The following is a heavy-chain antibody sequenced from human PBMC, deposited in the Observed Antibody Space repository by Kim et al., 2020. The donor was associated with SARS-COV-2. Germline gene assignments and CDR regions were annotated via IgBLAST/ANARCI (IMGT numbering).Heavy chain of an antibody. CDR2: TYYRSQWYN. V-gene: IGHV6-1*01. J-gene: IGHJ4*02. D-gene: IGHD3-16*02. CDR1: GDSVSSNSAA. CDR3: ARSTRVIESRLFDY. Sequence: SQTLSLTCAISGDSVSSNSAAWNWIRQSPSRGLEWLGRTYYRSQWYNDYAVSVKSRITINPDTSKNQFSLQLNSVTPEDTAVHFCARSTRVIESRLFDYWGQGTLVTVSS.